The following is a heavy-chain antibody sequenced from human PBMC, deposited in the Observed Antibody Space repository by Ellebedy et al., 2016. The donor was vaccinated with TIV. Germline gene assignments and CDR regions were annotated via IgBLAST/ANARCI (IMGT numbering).Heavy chain of an antibody. V-gene: IGHV4-59*01. CDR3: ARRKITVFGETDALEI. CDR1: GGSMKNYY. D-gene: IGHD3-3*01. J-gene: IGHJ3*02. Sequence: MPGGSLRLSCTVSGGSMKNYYWTWIRQPPGKGLASLGQIFYCGSTNYNPSLKSRVTISGDTAKNQFSLRLSSVTAADTAVYYCARRKITVFGETDALEIWGKGTVVTVSS. CDR2: IFYCGST.